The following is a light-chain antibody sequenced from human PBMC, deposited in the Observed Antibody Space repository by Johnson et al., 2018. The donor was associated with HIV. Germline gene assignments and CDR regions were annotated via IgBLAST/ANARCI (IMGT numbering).Light chain of an antibody. J-gene: IGLJ1*01. CDR3: GTWDNSLSIGYV. CDR1: SSNIGNNY. V-gene: IGLV1-51*01. Sequence: QSVLTQPPSVSAAPGQKVTISCSGSSSNIGNNYVSWYQQVPGTAPKLLIYDNTKRPSGIPDRFSGSKSGTSATLAITGLQTGDEADYYCGTWDNSLSIGYVFGTGTKVTVL. CDR2: DNT.